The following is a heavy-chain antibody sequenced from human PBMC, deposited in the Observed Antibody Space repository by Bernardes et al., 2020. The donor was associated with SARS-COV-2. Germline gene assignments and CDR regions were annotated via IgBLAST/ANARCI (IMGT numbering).Heavy chain of an antibody. CDR1: GFTFNSYS. V-gene: IGHV3-21*06. CDR3: ARAARGYDFWSGYCDN. Sequence: LRLSCAVSGFTFNSYSMNWVRQAPGKGLEWVSSISSASTYIYYADSVKGRFTISRDNAGNSLYLQMDSLRVEDTAVYYCARAARGYDFWSGYCDNWGQGTLVTVSS. J-gene: IGHJ4*02. CDR2: ISSASTYI. D-gene: IGHD3-3*01.